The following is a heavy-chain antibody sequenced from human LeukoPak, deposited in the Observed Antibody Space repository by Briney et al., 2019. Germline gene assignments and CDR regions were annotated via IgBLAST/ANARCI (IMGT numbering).Heavy chain of an antibody. CDR2: IIPIFGTA. V-gene: IGHV1-69*13. J-gene: IGHJ6*02. D-gene: IGHD2-2*01. Sequence: SVKVSCKASGGTFSSYAISWVRQAPGQGLEWMGGIIPIFGTANYAQKFQGRVTITADESTSTAYMELSSLRSEDTAVYYCARDYCSSTSCLFSAFSMDVWGQGTTVTVSS. CDR3: ARDYCSSTSCLFSAFSMDV. CDR1: GGTFSSYA.